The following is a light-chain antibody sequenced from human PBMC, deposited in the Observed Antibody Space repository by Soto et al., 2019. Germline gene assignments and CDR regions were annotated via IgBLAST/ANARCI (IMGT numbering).Light chain of an antibody. CDR3: CSYAGSSTSLWV. Sequence: QSALTQPASVSGSPGQSITISCTGTSSDVGSYNLVSWYQQHPGKAPKLMIYEVSKRPSGVSNRFSGSKSGNTASLTISGLQAEDEADYYCCSYAGSSTSLWVFGGGT. V-gene: IGLV2-23*02. CDR2: EVS. CDR1: SSDVGSYNL. J-gene: IGLJ3*02.